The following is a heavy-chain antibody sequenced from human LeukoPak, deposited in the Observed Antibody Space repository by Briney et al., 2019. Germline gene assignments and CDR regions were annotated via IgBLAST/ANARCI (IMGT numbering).Heavy chain of an antibody. CDR1: GFTFSSYS. V-gene: IGHV3-21*01. CDR3: ARDLYDSGGYSSPIDY. J-gene: IGHJ4*02. CDR2: INSSSSHI. Sequence: GGSLRLSCAASGFTFSSYSMNWVRQAPGKGLEWVSSINSSSSHIHSADSVKGRFTISRDNAKNSLYLQMNSLRAEDTAVYYCARDLYDSGGYSSPIDYWGQGTLVTVSS. D-gene: IGHD3-22*01.